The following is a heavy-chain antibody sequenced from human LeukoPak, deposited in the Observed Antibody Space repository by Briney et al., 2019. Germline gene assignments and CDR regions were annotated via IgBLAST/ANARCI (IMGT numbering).Heavy chain of an antibody. V-gene: IGHV3-23*01. CDR2: ISGSGGTT. CDR1: GFSFSLYA. D-gene: IGHD4-17*01. J-gene: IGHJ5*02. CDR3: AKEATVTPGNVNWFDP. Sequence: GGSLRLSCKASGFSFSLYAMSWVRQAPGKGLEWVSTISGSGGTTYYADSVKGRFTISRHNSKNTLYLQMNSLRAEDTAVYYCAKEATVTPGNVNWFDPWGQGTLVTVSS.